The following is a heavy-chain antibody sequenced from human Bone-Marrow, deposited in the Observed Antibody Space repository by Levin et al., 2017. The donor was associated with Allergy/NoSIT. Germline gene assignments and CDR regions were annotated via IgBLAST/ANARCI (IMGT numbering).Heavy chain of an antibody. CDR1: GDSISSIGYS. D-gene: IGHD3-10*01. J-gene: IGHJ3*02. Sequence: TSETLSLTCAVSGDSISSIGYSWSWIRQPPGKGLEWIGYFFHSGKIVYNPSLKSRATISGDRSENQFSLKVSSVTAADTAVYYCARGFGEPHDAISNPFDIWGQGTLVTVSS. V-gene: IGHV4-30-2*01. CDR3: ARGFGEPHDAISNPFDI. CDR2: FFHSGKI.